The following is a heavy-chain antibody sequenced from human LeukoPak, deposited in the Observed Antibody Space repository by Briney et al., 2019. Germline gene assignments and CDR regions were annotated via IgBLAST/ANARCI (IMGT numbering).Heavy chain of an antibody. J-gene: IGHJ4*02. Sequence: GGSLXLSCAVSGFTFSSYWMSWVRQAPGKGLEWVANIRQDGKERYYVDSVEGRFTISRDNSKNSLYLQMNSLRAEDTAVYYCAKNTQYSGYYDCWGQGTLVAVSS. CDR1: GFTFSSYW. D-gene: IGHD6-6*01. V-gene: IGHV3-7*03. CDR2: IRQDGKER. CDR3: AKNTQYSGYYDC.